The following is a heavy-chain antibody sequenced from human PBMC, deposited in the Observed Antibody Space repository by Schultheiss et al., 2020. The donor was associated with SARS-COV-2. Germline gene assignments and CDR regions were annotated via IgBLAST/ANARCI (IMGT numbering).Heavy chain of an antibody. Sequence: SETLSLTCTVSGGSISSYYWSWIRQPPGKGLEWIGYIYYSGSTNYNPSLKSRVTISVDTSKNQFSLKLSSVTAADTAVYYCARDSCSSTSCYPYWYFDLWGRGTLVTVSS. CDR2: IYYSGST. D-gene: IGHD2-2*01. V-gene: IGHV4-59*12. CDR1: GGSISSYY. CDR3: ARDSCSSTSCYPYWYFDL. J-gene: IGHJ2*01.